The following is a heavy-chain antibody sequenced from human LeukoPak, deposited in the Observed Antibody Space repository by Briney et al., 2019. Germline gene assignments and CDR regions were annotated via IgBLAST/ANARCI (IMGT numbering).Heavy chain of an antibody. CDR2: INPNSGGT. D-gene: IGHD3-16*02. Sequence: ASVTLSCTASGYTFTGYYMHWVRQAPGQGLEWMGWINPNSGGTNYAQKFQGWVTMTRDTSISTAYMELSRLRSDDTAVYYCAREGLGELSLGYWGQGTLVTVSS. CDR3: AREGLGELSLGY. J-gene: IGHJ4*02. V-gene: IGHV1-2*04. CDR1: GYTFTGYY.